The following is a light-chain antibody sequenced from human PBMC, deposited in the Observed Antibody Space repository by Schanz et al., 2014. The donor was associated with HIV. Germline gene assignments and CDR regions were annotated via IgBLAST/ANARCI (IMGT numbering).Light chain of an antibody. Sequence: QSALTQPPSASGSPGQSVTISCTGTSSDVGGYNYVSWYQQHPGKAPKLMIYEVFKRPSGVSNRFSGSKSGNTASLTISGLQAEDEADYYCSSYTSSSTLVFGGGTKLTVL. J-gene: IGLJ2*01. CDR3: SSYTSSSTLV. V-gene: IGLV2-14*01. CDR2: EVF. CDR1: SSDVGGYNY.